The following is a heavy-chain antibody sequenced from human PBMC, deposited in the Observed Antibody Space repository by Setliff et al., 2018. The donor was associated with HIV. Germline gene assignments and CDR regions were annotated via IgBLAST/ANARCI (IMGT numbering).Heavy chain of an antibody. CDR1: GDSIIGSY. J-gene: IGHJ3*01. CDR2: IHSTGRT. D-gene: IGHD3-22*01. CDR3: ARLSVVIHDTFDV. V-gene: IGHV4-4*09. Sequence: SETLSLTCTVSGDSIIGSYWSWVRQPPGKGLEWIGYIHSTGRTNYSPSLKSRVTTSVDTSKNHFSLRLRSVTAADTAVYYCARLSVVIHDTFDVWGHGTRVT.